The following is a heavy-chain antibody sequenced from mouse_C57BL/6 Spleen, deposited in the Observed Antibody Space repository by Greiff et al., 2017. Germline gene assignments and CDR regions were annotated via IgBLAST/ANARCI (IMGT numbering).Heavy chain of an antibody. CDR1: GFTFSSYT. CDR3: ARHGGVTGTPACFAY. Sequence: EVQGVESGGGLVKPGGSLKLSCAASGFTFSSYTMSWVRQTPEKRLEWVATISGGGGTTYYPDSVKGRFTISRDNAKNTLYLQRSSLRSEDTALYYCARHGGVTGTPACFAYWGQGTLVTVSA. CDR2: ISGGGGTT. V-gene: IGHV5-9*01. J-gene: IGHJ3*01. D-gene: IGHD4-1*01.